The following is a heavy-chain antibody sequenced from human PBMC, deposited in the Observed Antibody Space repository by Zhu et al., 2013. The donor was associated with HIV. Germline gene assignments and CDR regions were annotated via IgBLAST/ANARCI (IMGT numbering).Heavy chain of an antibody. V-gene: IGHV1-69*06. CDR1: GDTFSTYA. Sequence: QVQLVQSGAEVKKPGSSVKVSCKASGDTFSTYAISWVRQAPGQGLEWMGGIIPLFGTPNYAQKFQGRLTITADKSTSTAYMELSSLRSEDTAVYYCAKNGEWGCSTTNCYGYYYYGMDVWGQGTTVTVSS. CDR2: IIPLFGTP. D-gene: IGHD2-2*01. J-gene: IGHJ6*02. CDR3: AKNGEWGCSTTNCYGYYYYGMDV.